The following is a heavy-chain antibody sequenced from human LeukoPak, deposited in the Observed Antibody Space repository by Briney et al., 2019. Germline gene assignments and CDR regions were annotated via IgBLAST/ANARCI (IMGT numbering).Heavy chain of an antibody. CDR1: GFTFSTYV. V-gene: IGHV3-23*01. Sequence: PGGSLRLSCAASGFTFSTYVVNWVRQAPGKGLEWVSTITGSGGSTYYADSVKGRFTISRDNSENTLYLQMNSLRAEDTAVYYCARSPYYCGGDCYSEYYYYGMDVWGQGTTVTVSS. J-gene: IGHJ6*02. CDR3: ARSPYYCGGDCYSEYYYYGMDV. CDR2: ITGSGGST. D-gene: IGHD2-21*02.